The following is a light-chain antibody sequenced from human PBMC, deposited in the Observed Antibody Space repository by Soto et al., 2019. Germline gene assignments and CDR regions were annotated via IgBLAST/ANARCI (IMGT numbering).Light chain of an antibody. CDR1: SSDVGGYNY. Sequence: QSVLTQPASVSGSPGQSITISCTGTSSDVGGYNYVSWYQQHPGKAPKLMIYDVSNRPPGVSNRFSGSKSGNTASLTISGLQAEDEADYYCSSYASSSTLYVFGTGTQLTVL. CDR3: SSYASSSTLYV. V-gene: IGLV2-14*01. CDR2: DVS. J-gene: IGLJ1*01.